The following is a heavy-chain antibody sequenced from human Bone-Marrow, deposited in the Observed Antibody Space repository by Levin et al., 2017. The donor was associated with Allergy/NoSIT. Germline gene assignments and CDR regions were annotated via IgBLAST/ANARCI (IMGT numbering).Heavy chain of an antibody. CDR2: ISASGYNT. CDR3: ARGTILYYYYGMDV. V-gene: IGHV3-23*01. Sequence: GESLKISCAASGFIFSRYGMTWVRQAPGKGLEWVSGISASGYNTDYADSVKGRFTISRDNSKNTLYLEMNSLRAEDTAVYYCARGTILYYYYGMDVWGQGTTVAVSS. D-gene: IGHD1-7*01. J-gene: IGHJ6*02. CDR1: GFIFSRYG.